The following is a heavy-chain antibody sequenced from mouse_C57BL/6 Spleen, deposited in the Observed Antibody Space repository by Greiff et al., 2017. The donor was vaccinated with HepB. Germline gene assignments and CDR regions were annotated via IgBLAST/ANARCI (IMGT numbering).Heavy chain of an antibody. D-gene: IGHD1-1*01. CDR3: TRWITTVVATDAMDY. CDR1: GYTFTDYE. Sequence: QVQLQQSGAELVRPGASVTLSCKASGYTFTDYEMHWVKQTPVHGLEWIGAIDPETGGTAYNQKFKGKAILTADKSSSTAYMELRSLTSEDSAVYYCTRWITTVVATDAMDYWGQGTSVTVSS. V-gene: IGHV1-15*01. J-gene: IGHJ4*01. CDR2: IDPETGGT.